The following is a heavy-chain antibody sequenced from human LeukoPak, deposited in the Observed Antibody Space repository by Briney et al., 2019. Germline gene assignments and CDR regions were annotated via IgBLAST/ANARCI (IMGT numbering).Heavy chain of an antibody. D-gene: IGHD5-12*01. J-gene: IGHJ4*02. CDR2: ISGSGGST. CDR1: GFTFSSYA. Sequence: GGSLRLSCAASGFTFSSYAMSWVRQAPGKGLEWVSAISGSGGSTYYADSVKGRFTISRDNSKNTLYLQMNSLRAEDTAVYYCARGEWLRSHYFDFWGQGTLVTVSS. V-gene: IGHV3-23*01. CDR3: ARGEWLRSHYFDF.